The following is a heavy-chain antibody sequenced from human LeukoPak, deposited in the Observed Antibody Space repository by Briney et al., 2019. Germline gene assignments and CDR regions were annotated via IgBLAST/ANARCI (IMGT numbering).Heavy chain of an antibody. Sequence: PSETLSLTCSVSGGSISRHFWSWIRQPPGKGLEWIAFIHYSGRTKYNPSLQSRVTISLDTSKNQFSLHLTSVTAADTAVYFCARDDYGVFDAFDVWGQGTVVTVSS. CDR3: ARDDYGVFDAFDV. V-gene: IGHV4-59*08. J-gene: IGHJ3*01. CDR2: IHYSGRT. CDR1: GGSISRHF. D-gene: IGHD3-16*01.